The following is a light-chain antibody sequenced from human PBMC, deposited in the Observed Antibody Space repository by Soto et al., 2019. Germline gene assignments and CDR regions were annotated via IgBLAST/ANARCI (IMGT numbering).Light chain of an antibody. J-gene: IGLJ2*01. CDR2: EVS. Sequence: QSALTQPASVSGSPGQSITISCTGTSSDVGGYNYVSWYQHHPGKAPKLMIYEVSDRPSGVSNRFSGSKSGKTASLTISGLQAEDEADYYCNSYTSSSTLLFGGGTKVTVL. V-gene: IGLV2-14*01. CDR1: SSDVGGYNY. CDR3: NSYTSSSTLL.